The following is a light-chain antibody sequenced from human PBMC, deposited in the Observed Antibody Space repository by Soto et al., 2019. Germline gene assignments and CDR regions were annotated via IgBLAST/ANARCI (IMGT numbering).Light chain of an antibody. CDR2: SNN. Sequence: QSVLTQPPSASGTPGQRGTISCSGSSSNIGSNTVNWYQQLPGTAPKLLIYSNNQRPSGVPDRFSGSKSGTSASLAISGLQSEDGADYYCAAWDDSLNGPVFGGGTELTVL. J-gene: IGLJ2*01. V-gene: IGLV1-44*01. CDR3: AAWDDSLNGPV. CDR1: SSNIGSNT.